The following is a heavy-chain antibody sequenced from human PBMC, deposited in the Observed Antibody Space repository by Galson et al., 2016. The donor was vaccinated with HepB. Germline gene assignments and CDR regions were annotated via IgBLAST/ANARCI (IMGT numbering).Heavy chain of an antibody. J-gene: IGHJ3*02. CDR1: GDTFNIYA. D-gene: IGHD3-9*01. Sequence: VKVSCKASGDTFNIYAISWVRQAPGQGLEWMGGIIPMFGTANYAQKFQVKVNMTADKSTSTAYMELSSLRSEDTAVYYCARGTKALGYDILTAYEIHDAFDIWGQGTMVTVSS. V-gene: IGHV1-69*06. CDR2: IIPMFGTA. CDR3: ARGTKALGYDILTAYEIHDAFDI.